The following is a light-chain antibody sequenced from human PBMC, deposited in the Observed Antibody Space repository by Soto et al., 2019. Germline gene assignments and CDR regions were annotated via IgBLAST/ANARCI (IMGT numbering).Light chain of an antibody. CDR3: HQRSSWPPA. CDR2: DAS. V-gene: IGKV3-11*01. Sequence: DIVLTQSPATLSLSPGDRATLSCRASQSVSSFLTWYQQKPGQAPRLLIYDASNRATGIPARFSGSGSGTDVTLTISSLEPEDFAVYYCHQRSSWPPAFGQGTKVEIK. J-gene: IGKJ1*01. CDR1: QSVSSF.